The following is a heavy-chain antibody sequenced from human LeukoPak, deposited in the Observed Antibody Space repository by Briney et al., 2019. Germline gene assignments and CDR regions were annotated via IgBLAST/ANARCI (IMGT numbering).Heavy chain of an antibody. V-gene: IGHV1-46*03. Sequence: ASVKVSCKASGYTFTSYCMHWVRQAPGQGLEWMGIINPSGGSTNYAQKFQGRVTVTRDTSTSTVYMELSSLRPEDTAVYFCARDRNLEYSSSSGRFDPWGQGTLVTVSS. D-gene: IGHD6-6*01. CDR1: GYTFTSYC. J-gene: IGHJ5*02. CDR3: ARDRNLEYSSSSGRFDP. CDR2: INPSGGST.